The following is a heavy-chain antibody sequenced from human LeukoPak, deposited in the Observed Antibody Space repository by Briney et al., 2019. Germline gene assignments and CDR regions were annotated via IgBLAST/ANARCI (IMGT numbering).Heavy chain of an antibody. D-gene: IGHD6-6*01. V-gene: IGHV3-7*01. CDR1: GFTFSSYW. CDR3: ARGQSTPYSSSSYYFDY. CDR2: IKQDGSEK. Sequence: PGGSLRLSCAASGFTFSSYWMSWVRQASGKGLEWVANIKQDGSEKYYVDSVKGRFTISRDNAKNSLYLQMNSLRAEDTAVYYCARGQSTPYSSSSYYFDYWGQGTLVTVSS. J-gene: IGHJ4*02.